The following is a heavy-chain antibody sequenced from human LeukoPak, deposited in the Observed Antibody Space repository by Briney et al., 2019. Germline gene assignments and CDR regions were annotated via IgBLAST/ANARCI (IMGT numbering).Heavy chain of an antibody. V-gene: IGHV3-23*01. J-gene: IGHJ4*02. CDR3: AKDSGSGSYIGNFDY. CDR2: ISGSGGST. Sequence: GGSLRLSCAASGFTFSSNAMSWVRQAPGKGLEWVSDISGSGGSTYYADPVKGRFTISRDNSKNTLYLQMNSLRAEDAAVYYCAKDSGSGSYIGNFDYWGQGTLVTVSS. CDR1: GFTFSSNA. D-gene: IGHD3-10*01.